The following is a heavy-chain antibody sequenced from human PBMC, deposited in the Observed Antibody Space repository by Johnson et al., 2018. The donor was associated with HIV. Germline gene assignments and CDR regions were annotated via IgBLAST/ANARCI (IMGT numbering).Heavy chain of an antibody. CDR2: TWFDGINK. V-gene: IGHV3-33*06. CDR3: AKVAVATAAGGVALDI. Sequence: LVESGGGVVQPGRSLRLSCAASGFTFSNYGMHWVRQAPGKGLEWVAVTWFDGINKYYSDSVKGRFTISRDNSKNTLYLQMNSLRAEDTAVYYCAKVAVATAAGGVALDIWGPGTMVTVSS. J-gene: IGHJ3*02. CDR1: GFTFSNYG. D-gene: IGHD6-13*01.